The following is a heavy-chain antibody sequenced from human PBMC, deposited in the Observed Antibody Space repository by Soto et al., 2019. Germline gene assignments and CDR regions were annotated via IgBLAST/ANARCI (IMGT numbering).Heavy chain of an antibody. Sequence: SETLALTCSVSGGRMRNYYWNWIRPPPGKGLEWIGNIYYSGSTNYNPSLKSRVTISVDTSRNQFSLKLSSVTAADTAVYYCARWTYDSRGYYPMYNWFDPWGQGILVTVSS. CDR2: IYYSGST. CDR1: GGRMRNYY. V-gene: IGHV4-59*01. D-gene: IGHD3-22*01. CDR3: ARWTYDSRGYYPMYNWFDP. J-gene: IGHJ5*02.